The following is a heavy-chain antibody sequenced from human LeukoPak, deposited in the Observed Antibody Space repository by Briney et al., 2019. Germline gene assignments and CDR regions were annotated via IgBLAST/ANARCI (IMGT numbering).Heavy chain of an antibody. CDR3: ARQVYVRHNWFDP. V-gene: IGHV4-59*01. J-gene: IGHJ5*02. CDR1: GGSISSYY. D-gene: IGHD2-8*01. Sequence: PSETLSLTCTVSGGSISSYYWSWIRQPPGKGLEWIGYIYYSGSTNYNPSLKSRVTISVDTSKNQFSLKLSSVTAADTAVYYCARQVYVRHNWFDPWGQGTLVTVSS. CDR2: IYYSGST.